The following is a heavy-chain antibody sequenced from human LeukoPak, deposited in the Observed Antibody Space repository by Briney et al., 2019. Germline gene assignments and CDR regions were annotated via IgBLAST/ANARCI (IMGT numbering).Heavy chain of an antibody. V-gene: IGHV1-69*13. CDR1: GGTFSSYA. J-gene: IGHJ6*03. D-gene: IGHD2-2*02. CDR2: IIPIFGTA. CDR3: ARSSPFYCSSSSCYTSNYYYYMDV. Sequence: SVKVSCKASGGTFSSYAISWVRQAPGQGLEWMGGIIPIFGTANYAQKFQGRVTITADESTSTAYMELSSLSSEDTAVYYCARSSPFYCSSSSCYTSNYYYYMDVWGKGTTVTVSS.